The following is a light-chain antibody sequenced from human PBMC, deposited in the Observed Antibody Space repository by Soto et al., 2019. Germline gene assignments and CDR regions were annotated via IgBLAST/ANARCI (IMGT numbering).Light chain of an antibody. Sequence: ELVLTQSPGTRSXXXXXXXXXXXXASQSVRNNYLAWYQQKPGQAPRLLIYDASSRATGIPDRFSGGGSGTDFTLTISRLEPEDFAVYYCHQFGYSPRTFGQGTKVDIK. CDR1: QSVRNNY. CDR3: HQFGYSPRT. CDR2: DAS. J-gene: IGKJ1*01. V-gene: IGKV3-20*01.